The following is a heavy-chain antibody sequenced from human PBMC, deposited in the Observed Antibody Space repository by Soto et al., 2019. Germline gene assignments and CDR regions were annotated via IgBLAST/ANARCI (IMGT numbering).Heavy chain of an antibody. D-gene: IGHD5-12*01. V-gene: IGHV4-30-2*01. J-gene: IGHJ4*02. CDR1: GGSISSGGYS. Sequence: QLQLQESGSGLVKPSQTLSLTCAVSGGSISSGGYSWSWIRQPPGKGLEWIGYIYHSGSTYYNPSLESRVVSSVAGSKNQVSLKLSSVTAADTAVYYCAAGGGLPRYYWGQGTLVTVSS. CDR3: AAGGGLPRYY. CDR2: IYHSGST.